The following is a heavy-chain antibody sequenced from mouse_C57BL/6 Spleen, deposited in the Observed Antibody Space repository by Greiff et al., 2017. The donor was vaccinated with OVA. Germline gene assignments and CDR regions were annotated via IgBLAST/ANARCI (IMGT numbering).Heavy chain of an antibody. CDR2: IWSDGST. Sequence: VKLVESGPGLVAPSQSLSITCTVSGFSLTSYGVHWVRQPPGKGLEWLVVIWSDGSTTYNSALKSRLSISKDNSKSQVFLKMNSLQTEDTAMYYCARHYYGSYYAMDYWGQGTSVTVSS. D-gene: IGHD1-1*01. CDR1: GFSLTSYG. J-gene: IGHJ4*01. CDR3: ARHYYGSYYAMDY. V-gene: IGHV2-6-1*01.